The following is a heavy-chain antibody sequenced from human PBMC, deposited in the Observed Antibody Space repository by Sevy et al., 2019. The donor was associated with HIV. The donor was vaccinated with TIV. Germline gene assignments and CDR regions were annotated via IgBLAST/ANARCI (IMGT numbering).Heavy chain of an antibody. CDR2: ISSSGSTI. V-gene: IGHV3-11*01. J-gene: IGHJ6*02. D-gene: IGHD3-10*01. Sequence: GGSLRLSCAASGFTFSDYYMSWIRQAPGKGLEWVSYISSSGSTIYYADSVKGRFTISRDNAKNSLYLQMNSLRAEDXXVYYCARDITMVRGVITDYYYGMDVWGQGTTVTVSS. CDR3: ARDITMVRGVITDYYYGMDV. CDR1: GFTFSDYY.